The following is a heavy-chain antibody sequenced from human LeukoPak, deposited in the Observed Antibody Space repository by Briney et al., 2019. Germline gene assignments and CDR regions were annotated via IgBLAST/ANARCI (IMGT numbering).Heavy chain of an antibody. V-gene: IGHV3-33*01. CDR1: GFTFSSYG. J-gene: IGHJ4*02. Sequence: PGRSLRLSCAASGFTFSSYGMHWVRQAPGKGLEWVAVIWYDGSNKYYADSVKGRFTIPRDNSKNTLYLQMNSLRAEDTAVYYCAREVVVAATHSPLDYWGQGTLVTVSS. D-gene: IGHD2-15*01. CDR2: IWYDGSNK. CDR3: AREVVVAATHSPLDY.